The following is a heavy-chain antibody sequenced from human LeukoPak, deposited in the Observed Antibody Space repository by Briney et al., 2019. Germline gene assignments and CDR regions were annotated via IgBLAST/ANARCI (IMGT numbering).Heavy chain of an antibody. CDR3: ARAQPPAKDCSSTSCYARRENWFDP. CDR1: GYTFTSYD. CDR2: MNPNRGNT. V-gene: IGHV1-8*01. D-gene: IGHD2-2*01. J-gene: IGHJ5*02. Sequence: ASVKASCKASGYTFTSYDINWVRQATGQGLEWMGWMNPNRGNTGYAQKFQGRVTMTRNTSIRTAYMALSSLRSEDTAVYYCARAQPPAKDCSSTSCYARRENWFDPWGQGTLVTVSS.